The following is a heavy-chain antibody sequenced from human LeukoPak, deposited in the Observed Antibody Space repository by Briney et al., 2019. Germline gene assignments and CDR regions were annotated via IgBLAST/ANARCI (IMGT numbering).Heavy chain of an antibody. V-gene: IGHV3-74*01. CDR3: ARDQYYYDSSGYYLYYFDY. CDR1: GFSFSTYW. J-gene: IGHJ4*02. CDR2: INTDGSTT. Sequence: GGSLRLSCAASGFSFSTYWMHWVRQAPGEGLVWVARINTDGSTTNFADPVRGRFTISRDNAKNTLYLQMNSLRAEDTAVYYCARDQYYYDSSGYYLYYFDYWGQGTLVTVSS. D-gene: IGHD3-22*01.